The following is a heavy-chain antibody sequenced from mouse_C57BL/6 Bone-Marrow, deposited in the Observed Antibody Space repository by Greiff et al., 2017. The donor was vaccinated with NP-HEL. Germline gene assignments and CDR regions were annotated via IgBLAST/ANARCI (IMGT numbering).Heavy chain of an antibody. Sequence: EVQGVESGGDLVKPGGSLKLSCAASGFTFSSYGMSWVRQTPDKRLEWVATISSGGSYTYYPDSVKGRFTISRDNAKNTLYLQMSSLKSEETAMYYCARQRWLLRIDYWGQGTTLTVSS. CDR2: ISSGGSYT. J-gene: IGHJ2*01. V-gene: IGHV5-6*01. CDR1: GFTFSSYG. D-gene: IGHD2-3*01. CDR3: ARQRWLLRIDY.